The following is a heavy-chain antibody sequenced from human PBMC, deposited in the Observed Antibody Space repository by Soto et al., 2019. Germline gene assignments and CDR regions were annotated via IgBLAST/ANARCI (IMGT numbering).Heavy chain of an antibody. CDR1: GGSISSYY. J-gene: IGHJ5*02. D-gene: IGHD2-21*02. CDR2: IYYSGST. Sequence: TLSLTCTVSGGSISSYYWSWIRQPPGKGLECIGYIYYSGSTNYNPSLKSRVTISVDTSKNQFSLKLNSVTAADTAVYYCARLGANAYCGGDCYLDPWGQGTLVTV. CDR3: ARLGANAYCGGDCYLDP. V-gene: IGHV4-59*01.